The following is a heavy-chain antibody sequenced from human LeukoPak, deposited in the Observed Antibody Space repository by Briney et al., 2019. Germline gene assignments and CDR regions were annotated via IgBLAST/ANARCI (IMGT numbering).Heavy chain of an antibody. V-gene: IGHV4-34*01. J-gene: IGHJ5*02. D-gene: IGHD5-18*01. Sequence: PSETLSLTCAVYGGSFSGYYWSWIRQPPGKGLEWIGEINHSGSTNYNPSLKSRATISVDTSKNQFSLKLSSVTAADTAVYYCARERLDTASFDPWGQGTLVTVSS. CDR1: GGSFSGYY. CDR2: INHSGST. CDR3: ARERLDTASFDP.